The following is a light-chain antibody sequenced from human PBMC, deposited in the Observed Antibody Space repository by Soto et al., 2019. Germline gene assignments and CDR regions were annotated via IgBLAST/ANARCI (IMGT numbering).Light chain of an antibody. CDR1: QGIRNF. V-gene: IGKV1-27*01. Sequence: DIQMTQSPTSLSASVGDRVTITCRASQGIRNFVAWYQQKPGKAPKLLIYAAYTWQSGVPSRFSGSGSGTDFTLTINSLQPEDVATYSCQKYSSVPVFGPGTKVEIK. CDR2: AAY. J-gene: IGKJ3*01. CDR3: QKYSSVPV.